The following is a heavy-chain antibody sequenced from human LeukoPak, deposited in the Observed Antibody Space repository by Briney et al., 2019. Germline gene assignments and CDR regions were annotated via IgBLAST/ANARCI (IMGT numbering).Heavy chain of an antibody. D-gene: IGHD3-16*01. CDR2: IDPSDSYS. Sequence: GESLKISCKGSGYSFTSYWISWVRQMPGKGPEWLGRIDPSDSYSNYSPSLQGHVTILVDKSINTAYLQWSSLKASDTAMYYCARLRERRNYYYYGMDVWGQGTPVTVSS. CDR1: GYSFTSYW. V-gene: IGHV5-10-1*01. CDR3: ARLRERRNYYYYGMDV. J-gene: IGHJ6*02.